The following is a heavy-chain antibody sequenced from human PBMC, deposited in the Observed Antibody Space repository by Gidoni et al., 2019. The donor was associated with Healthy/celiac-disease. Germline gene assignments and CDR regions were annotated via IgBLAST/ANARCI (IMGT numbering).Heavy chain of an antibody. Sequence: QITLKESGPTLVKPTQTLTLTCTFSGFSLSTSGVGVGWIRQPPGKALEWLALIYWDDDKRYSPSLKSRLTITKDTSKNQVVLTMTHMDPVDTATYYCAHSPELLRFLEWSGAFDIWGQGTMVTVSS. CDR1: GFSLSTSGVG. V-gene: IGHV2-5*02. J-gene: IGHJ3*02. CDR3: AHSPELLRFLEWSGAFDI. CDR2: IYWDDDK. D-gene: IGHD3-3*01.